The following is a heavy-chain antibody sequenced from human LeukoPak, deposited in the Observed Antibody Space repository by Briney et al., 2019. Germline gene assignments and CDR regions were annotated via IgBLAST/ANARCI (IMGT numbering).Heavy chain of an antibody. CDR2: IYYSGST. CDR1: GGSISSYY. D-gene: IGHD3-10*01. V-gene: IGHV4-59*08. CDR3: ARLGGLSAPYYYYMDV. Sequence: SETLSLTCTVSGGSISSYYWSWIRQPPGKGLEWLGYIYYSGSTNYNPSLKSRVTISVDTSKNQFSLKLSSVTAADTAVYYCARLGGLSAPYYYYMDVWGKGTTVTVSS. J-gene: IGHJ6*03.